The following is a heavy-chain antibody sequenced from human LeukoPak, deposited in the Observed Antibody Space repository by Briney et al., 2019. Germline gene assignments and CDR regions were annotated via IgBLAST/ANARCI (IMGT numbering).Heavy chain of an antibody. CDR2: IKQDGSEK. J-gene: IGHJ4*02. Sequence: GGSLRLSCAASGFTFSSYWMSWVRQAPGRGLEWVANIKQDGSEKNYVDSVKGRFTISRDNAKNSQYLQINSLRVEDTAVYYCARSGSDFDCWGQGTLVSVSS. V-gene: IGHV3-7*01. CDR3: ARSGSDFDC. CDR1: GFTFSSYW. D-gene: IGHD1-26*01.